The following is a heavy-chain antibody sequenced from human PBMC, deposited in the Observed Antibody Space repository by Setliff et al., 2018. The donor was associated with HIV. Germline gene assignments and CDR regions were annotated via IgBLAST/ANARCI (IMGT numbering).Heavy chain of an antibody. CDR1: GFTVSDTH. Sequence: GGSLRLSCAASGFTVSDTHMTWVRQAQGKGLEWVSFIYSDGRTYYAESVKGRFTISRDDSKNTLYLQMHSLRVEDTAAYYCAKGVKWLDPWGQGIQVTVSS. CDR3: AKGVKWLDP. CDR2: IYSDGRT. V-gene: IGHV3-53*01. D-gene: IGHD3-16*01. J-gene: IGHJ5*02.